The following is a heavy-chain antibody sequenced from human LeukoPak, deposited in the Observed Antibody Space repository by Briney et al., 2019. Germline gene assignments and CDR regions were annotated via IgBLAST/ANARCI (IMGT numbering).Heavy chain of an antibody. D-gene: IGHD2-15*01. CDR2: ITSGFTP. V-gene: IGHV3-23*01. Sequence: GGSLSLSCAASGLTFRDYAMSWFREAPGKGLEWVSGITSGFTPHYADSVRGRFTISRDNSKNTFHLQLNSLRAEDTAVYYCAKDYSDSRVADVFFEYWGQGTLVTVSS. J-gene: IGHJ4*02. CDR3: AKDYSDSRVADVFFEY. CDR1: GLTFRDYA.